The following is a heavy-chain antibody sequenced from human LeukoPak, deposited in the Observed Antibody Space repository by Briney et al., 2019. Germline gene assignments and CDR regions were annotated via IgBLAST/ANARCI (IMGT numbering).Heavy chain of an antibody. Sequence: ASLTVSCTSSGYTFTGYYMHWVRQAPGQGLEWMGWINPNTGGINYAQKFQGRVTMTRDTSISAAYMELSRLRSDDTAVYYCARDPYSNYFDYWGQGTLVTVSS. J-gene: IGHJ4*02. CDR3: ARDPYSNYFDY. CDR1: GYTFTGYY. D-gene: IGHD5-18*01. V-gene: IGHV1-2*02. CDR2: INPNTGGI.